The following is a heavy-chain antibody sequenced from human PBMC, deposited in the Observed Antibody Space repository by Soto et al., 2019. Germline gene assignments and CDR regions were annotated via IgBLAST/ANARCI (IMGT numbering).Heavy chain of an antibody. Sequence: QVQLVQSGAEVKKPGSSVKVSCKASGGTFSSYAITWGGRALDQGLGGRGGLSPIFGTANYAQKFQGRVTITADESTSTAYMELSSLRSEDTAVYYCARDRIRRSTGYSGYDFAFDYWGQGTLVTVSS. J-gene: IGHJ4*02. CDR3: ARDRIRRSTGYSGYDFAFDY. D-gene: IGHD5-12*01. V-gene: IGHV1-69*18. CDR1: GGTFSSYA. CDR2: LSPIFGTA.